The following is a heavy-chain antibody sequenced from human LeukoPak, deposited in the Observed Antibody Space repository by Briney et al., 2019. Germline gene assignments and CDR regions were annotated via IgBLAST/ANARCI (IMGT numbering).Heavy chain of an antibody. CDR2: IRYDGSNK. CDR1: GFTFSSYG. D-gene: IGHD1-26*01. CDR3: AKGRGWEASYYYYYMDV. V-gene: IGHV3-30*02. J-gene: IGHJ6*03. Sequence: GSLRLSCAASGFTFSSYGIHWVRQAPGKGLEWVAFIRYDGSNKYYTGSVKGRFTISRDNSKNTLYLQMNSLRAEDTAVYYCAKGRGWEASYYYYYMDVWGKGTTVTISS.